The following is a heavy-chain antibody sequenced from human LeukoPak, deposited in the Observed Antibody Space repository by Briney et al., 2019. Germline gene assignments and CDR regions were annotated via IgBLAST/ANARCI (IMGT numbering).Heavy chain of an antibody. V-gene: IGHV3-48*03. CDR3: ANHNGYYFDY. J-gene: IGHJ4*02. CDR1: GFTFISYE. Sequence: GGSLRLSCAASGFTFISYEMNWVRQAPGKGLEWVSFISSSGITMYYADSVKGRFTISRDNSKSTLYLQMNSLRAEDTAVYYCANHNGYYFDYWGQGTLVTVSS. D-gene: IGHD1-1*01. CDR2: ISSSGITM.